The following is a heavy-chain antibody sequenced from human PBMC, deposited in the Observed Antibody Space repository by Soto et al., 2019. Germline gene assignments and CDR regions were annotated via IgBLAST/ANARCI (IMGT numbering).Heavy chain of an antibody. CDR1: GGTISRYY. V-gene: IGHV4-59*01. D-gene: IGHD2-21*02. Sequence: QVQLQESGPGLVKPSETLSLTCTVSGGTISRYYWSWIRQPPGKGLEWIGYRYNTGSTVYNPSFNSRATISVDTSKNQSSLKLNSVPAADTAVYYCARDLWGYCGTDCYPLDVWGQGTTVTVSS. J-gene: IGHJ6*02. CDR2: RYNTGST. CDR3: ARDLWGYCGTDCYPLDV.